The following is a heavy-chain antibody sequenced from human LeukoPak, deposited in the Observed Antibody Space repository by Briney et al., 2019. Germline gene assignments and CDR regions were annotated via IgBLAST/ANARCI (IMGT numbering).Heavy chain of an antibody. J-gene: IGHJ6*03. D-gene: IGHD6-19*01. Sequence: ASVKVSCKASGYIFTSYHINWVRQAAGQGLEWMGWMNPNTGDTGYAQKFKGRVTMTRNTSISTAYMELSSLRSEDTAVYYCARPSGGWYYYYMGVWGKGTTVTVSS. V-gene: IGHV1-8*01. CDR2: MNPNTGDT. CDR1: GYIFTSYH. CDR3: ARPSGGWYYYYMGV.